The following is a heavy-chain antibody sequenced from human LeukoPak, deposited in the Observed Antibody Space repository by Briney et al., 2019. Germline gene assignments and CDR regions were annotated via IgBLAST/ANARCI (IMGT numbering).Heavy chain of an antibody. CDR1: GFTFSSYA. CDR2: ISGIGGST. Sequence: PGGSLRLSCAASGFTFSSYAMSWVRQAPGKGLEWVSAISGIGGSTYYADSVKGRFTISRDNSKNTLYLQMNSLRAEDTAVYYCAPGGRTGGVLLSGYWGQGTLVTVSS. V-gene: IGHV3-23*01. D-gene: IGHD2-8*02. J-gene: IGHJ4*02. CDR3: APGGRTGGVLLSGY.